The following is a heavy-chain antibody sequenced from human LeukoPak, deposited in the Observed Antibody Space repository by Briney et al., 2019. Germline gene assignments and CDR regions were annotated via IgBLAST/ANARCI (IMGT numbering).Heavy chain of an antibody. V-gene: IGHV3-21*06. CDR1: GFTFSSYN. CDR3: VLLLFGEPH. CDR2: ITSTSSYI. J-gene: IGHJ4*02. Sequence: GGSLRLSCAASGFTFSSYNMDWVRQAPGKGLEWVSSITSTSSYIYYAGSVRGRFTISRDNARNSLYLQMSSLRAEDTAVYYCVLLLFGEPHRGQGTLVTVSS. D-gene: IGHD3-10*02.